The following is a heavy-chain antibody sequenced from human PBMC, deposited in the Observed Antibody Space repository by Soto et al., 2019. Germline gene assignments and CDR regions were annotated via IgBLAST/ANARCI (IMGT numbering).Heavy chain of an antibody. V-gene: IGHV3-49*03. D-gene: IGHD1-1*01. J-gene: IGHJ3*02. CDR2: IRTAAYGGTA. CDR1: GFTLSDYP. Sequence: GGSLRLSCTASGFTLSDYPMSWFRQAPGKGLEWVAYIRTAAYGGTAEYAASVKDRFTISRHDSESIASLQMNSLKTEDTAVYYCARATRLSGDAFDIWGQGTMVTVSS. CDR3: ARATRLSGDAFDI.